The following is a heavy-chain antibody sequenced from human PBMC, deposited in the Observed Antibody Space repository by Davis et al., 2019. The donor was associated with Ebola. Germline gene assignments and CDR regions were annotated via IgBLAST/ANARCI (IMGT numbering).Heavy chain of an antibody. CDR2: ISGSGGST. V-gene: IGHV3-23*01. Sequence: GESPKTPCAASGFTFSSYAMSWVRQAPGKGLEWVSAISGSGGSTYYADSVKGRFTISRDNSKNTLYLQMNSLRAEDTAVYYCAKEGAAASDYWGQGTLVTVSS. D-gene: IGHD6-25*01. CDR3: AKEGAAASDY. J-gene: IGHJ4*02. CDR1: GFTFSSYA.